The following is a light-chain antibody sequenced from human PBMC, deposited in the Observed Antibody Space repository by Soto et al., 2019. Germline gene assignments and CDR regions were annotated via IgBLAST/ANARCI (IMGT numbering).Light chain of an antibody. J-gene: IGLJ1*01. CDR3: CSNAGSYTYV. V-gene: IGLV2-11*01. Sequence: QPALTQPRSVSGAPGQSLTISCTGTSSDVGGYNYVSWYQQYPGKVPKLMIYDVTTRPSGVPDRFSGSKSGNTASLTISGLQAEDEADYYCCSNAGSYTYVFGTGTKVTVL. CDR1: SSDVGGYNY. CDR2: DVT.